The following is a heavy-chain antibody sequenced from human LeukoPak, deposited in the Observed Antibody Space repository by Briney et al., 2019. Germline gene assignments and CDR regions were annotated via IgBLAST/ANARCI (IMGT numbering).Heavy chain of an antibody. CDR3: ARPLGDFWSGYLHAFDI. V-gene: IGHV4-34*01. J-gene: IGHJ3*02. Sequence: SETLSLTCAVYGGSFSGYYWSWIRHPPGKGLEWIGEINHSGSTNYNPSLKSRVTISVDTSKNQFSLKLSSVTAADTAVYYCARPLGDFWSGYLHAFDIWGQGTMVTVSS. CDR2: INHSGST. CDR1: GGSFSGYY. D-gene: IGHD3-3*01.